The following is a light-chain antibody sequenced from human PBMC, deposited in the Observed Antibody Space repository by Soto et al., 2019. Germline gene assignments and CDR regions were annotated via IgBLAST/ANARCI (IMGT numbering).Light chain of an antibody. CDR1: QRVSTK. CDR3: QQYSNWPPVT. J-gene: IGKJ4*01. V-gene: IGKV3-15*01. CDR2: GAS. Sequence: ETVMTQSPATLSVSPGERATLSCRASQRVSTKVAWYQQKPGQAPSLLIYGASTRATGIPARFSGSGSGTEFTLTISSLQSEDFAVYYCQQYSNWPPVTFGGGTKVDIK.